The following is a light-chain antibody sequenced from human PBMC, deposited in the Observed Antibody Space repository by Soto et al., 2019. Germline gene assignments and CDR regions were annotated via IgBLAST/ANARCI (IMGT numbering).Light chain of an antibody. CDR1: QSISSY. V-gene: IGKV1-39*01. CDR2: AAS. Sequence: DIQMTQSPSSLSASVGDRVTITCRASQSISSYLNWYQKKPGKAPNLLIYAASSLQSGVPSRFSGSGSGTDFNLTISSLQTEDFATYYCQQRYSTTITFGQGTRLEIK. J-gene: IGKJ5*01. CDR3: QQRYSTTIT.